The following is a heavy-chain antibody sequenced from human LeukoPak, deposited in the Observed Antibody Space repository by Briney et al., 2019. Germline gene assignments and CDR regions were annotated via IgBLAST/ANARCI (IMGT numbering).Heavy chain of an antibody. V-gene: IGHV3-21*04. Sequence: GGSLRLSCAASGFTFSSYSLNWVRQAPGKGLEWVSSISSSSSYIYYADSVKGRFTISRDNAKNSLYLQMNSLRAEDTALCYCARDRGQWELLPYIWGQGTMVTVSS. J-gene: IGHJ3*02. CDR3: ARDRGQWELLPYI. CDR1: GFTFSSYS. CDR2: ISSSSSYI. D-gene: IGHD1-26*01.